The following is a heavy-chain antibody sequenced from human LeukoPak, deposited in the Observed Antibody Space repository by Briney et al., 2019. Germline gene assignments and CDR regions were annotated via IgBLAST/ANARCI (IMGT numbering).Heavy chain of an antibody. V-gene: IGHV3-30-3*01. CDR3: ARVFTMIVVVGPEYYFGY. CDR1: GFTFSSYA. D-gene: IGHD3-22*01. CDR2: ISYDGSNK. Sequence: PGGSLRLSCAASGFTFSSYAMHWVRQAPGKGLEWVAVISYDGSNKYYADSVKGRFTISRDNSKNTLYLQMNSLRAEDTAVYYCARVFTMIVVVGPEYYFGYWGQGTLVTVSS. J-gene: IGHJ4*02.